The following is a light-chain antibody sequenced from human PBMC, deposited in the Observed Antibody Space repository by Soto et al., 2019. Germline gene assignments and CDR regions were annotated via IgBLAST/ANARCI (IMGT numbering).Light chain of an antibody. CDR2: KAS. CDR3: QQYKAYSRT. V-gene: IGKV1-5*03. CDR1: QTISSW. Sequence: DIQMTQSPSTLSGSVGDRVTITCRASQTISSWLAWYQQKPGKAPKLLIYKASTLKSGVPSRFSGSGSGTEFTLTISSLQPDDFATYYCQQYKAYSRTFXQGTK. J-gene: IGKJ1*01.